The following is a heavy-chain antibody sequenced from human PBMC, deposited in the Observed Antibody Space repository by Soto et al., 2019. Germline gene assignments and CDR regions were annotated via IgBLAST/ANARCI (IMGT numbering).Heavy chain of an antibody. D-gene: IGHD2-2*01. V-gene: IGHV1-69*06. CDR2: IIPIFGTA. Sequence: QVQLVQSGAEVKKPGSSVKVSCKASGGTFSSYAISWVRQAPGQGLEWLGGIIPIFGTANYAQKFQGRVMIAADKSTSTAYKELSSLRSEDTAVYYGAGDWVVQDAEGVCDYWGQGTLVTVSS. CDR3: AGDWVVQDAEGVCDY. CDR1: GGTFSSYA. J-gene: IGHJ4*02.